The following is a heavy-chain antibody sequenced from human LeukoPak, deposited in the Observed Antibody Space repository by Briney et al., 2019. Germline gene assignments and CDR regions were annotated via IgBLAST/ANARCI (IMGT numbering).Heavy chain of an antibody. CDR2: ISYDGSNK. Sequence: PGGSLRLSCAASGFTFSSYGMHWVRQAPGKGLEWVAVISYDGSNKYYADSVKGRFTISRDNSKNTLYLQMNSLRAEDTAVYYCAKDLSRGYCSSTSCYNWFDPWGQGTPVTVSS. V-gene: IGHV3-30*18. D-gene: IGHD2-2*01. CDR1: GFTFSSYG. J-gene: IGHJ5*02. CDR3: AKDLSRGYCSSTSCYNWFDP.